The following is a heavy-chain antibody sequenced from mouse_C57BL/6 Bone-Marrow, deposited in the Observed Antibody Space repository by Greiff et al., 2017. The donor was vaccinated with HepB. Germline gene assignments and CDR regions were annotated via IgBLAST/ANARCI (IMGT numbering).Heavy chain of an antibody. V-gene: IGHV1-81*01. J-gene: IGHJ2*01. D-gene: IGHD2-4*01. CDR1: GYTFTSYG. CDR3: ARRGLRRGGY. CDR2: IYPRSGNP. Sequence: QVQLQESGAELARPGASVKLSCKASGYTFTSYGISWVKQRTGQGLEWIGEIYPRSGNPYYNEKFTGKATLTADKSSSTAYMELRSLTSEDSAVYFCARRGLRRGGYWGQGTTLTVSS.